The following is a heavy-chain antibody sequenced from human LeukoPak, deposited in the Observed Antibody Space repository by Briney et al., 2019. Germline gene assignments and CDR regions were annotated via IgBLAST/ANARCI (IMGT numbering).Heavy chain of an antibody. CDR1: GGSISSSSYY. CDR2: IYYSGST. J-gene: IGHJ4*02. CDR3: ARVNYSNYIDY. D-gene: IGHD4-11*01. Sequence: PSETRSLTCTVSGGSISSSSYYWGWIRQPPGKGLEWIGSIYYSGSTYYNPSLKSRVTISVDTSKNQFSLKLSSVTAADTAVYYCARVNYSNYIDYWGQGTLVTVSS. V-gene: IGHV4-39*01.